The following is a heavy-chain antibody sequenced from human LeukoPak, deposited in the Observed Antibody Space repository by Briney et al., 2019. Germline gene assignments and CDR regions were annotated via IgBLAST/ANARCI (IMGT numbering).Heavy chain of an antibody. CDR3: AKTTQGRIYYYDSYNNDAFDI. CDR1: GYNFTSYW. Sequence: GASLQISCYGSGYNFTSYWIGWVRQMPGQGQERMGIIYPGDSDTRYSPSFQGQVTISADKSISTAYLQWSSLKASDTAMYYCAKTTQGRIYYYDSYNNDAFDIWGQGTMVTVSS. D-gene: IGHD3-22*01. CDR2: IYPGDSDT. J-gene: IGHJ3*02. V-gene: IGHV5-51*01.